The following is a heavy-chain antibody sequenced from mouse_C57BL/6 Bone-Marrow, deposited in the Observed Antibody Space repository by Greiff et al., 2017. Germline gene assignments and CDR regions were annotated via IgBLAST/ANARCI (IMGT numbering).Heavy chain of an antibody. CDR3: ARHGTTVAFDY. D-gene: IGHD1-1*01. Sequence: EVKLMESGGGLVQPGGSLKLSCAASGFTFSDYYMYWVRQTPEKRLEWVAYISNGGGSTYYPDTVKGRFTISRDKAKNTLYLQMSRLKSEDTAMYYCARHGTTVAFDYWGQGTTLTVSS. CDR1: GFTFSDYY. CDR2: ISNGGGST. V-gene: IGHV5-12*01. J-gene: IGHJ2*01.